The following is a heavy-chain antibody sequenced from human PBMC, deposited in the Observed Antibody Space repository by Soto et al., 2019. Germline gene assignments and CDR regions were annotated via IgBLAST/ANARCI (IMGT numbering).Heavy chain of an antibody. V-gene: IGHV1-69*13. CDR1: GGTFSSYA. Sequence: SVKVSCKASGGTFSSYAISWVRQAPGQGLEWMGGIIPIFDTANYAQKFQGRVTITADESTSTAYMELSSVTAADTAVYYCARHLGYSYGPTDYWGQGTLVTVS. CDR2: IIPIFDTA. D-gene: IGHD5-18*01. J-gene: IGHJ4*02. CDR3: ARHLGYSYGPTDY.